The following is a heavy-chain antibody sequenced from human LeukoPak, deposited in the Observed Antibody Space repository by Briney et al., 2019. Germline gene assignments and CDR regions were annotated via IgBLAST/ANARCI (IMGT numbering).Heavy chain of an antibody. Sequence: SETLSLTCTVSGGSISGGGYYWSWIRQHPGKGLEWIGYTYYSGSTYYNPSLKSRVTISVDTSKSQFSLKLSSVTAADTAVYYCARDRATLAYCGGDCYSFGWFDPWGQGTLVTVSS. D-gene: IGHD2-21*02. CDR2: TYYSGST. CDR3: ARDRATLAYCGGDCYSFGWFDP. V-gene: IGHV4-31*03. CDR1: GGSISGGGYY. J-gene: IGHJ5*02.